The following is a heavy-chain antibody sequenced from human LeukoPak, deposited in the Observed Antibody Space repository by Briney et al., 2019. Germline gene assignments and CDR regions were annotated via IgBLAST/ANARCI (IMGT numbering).Heavy chain of an antibody. Sequence: SETLSLTCTVSGGSIRSYYWSWLRQAPGKGLEWIGFISYSGYTSYSPSLKSRVAISVDTSKSQFSLRLSSLTAADTAIYYCARGRNDNGGMFFDSWGQGTLVTVSS. D-gene: IGHD4-23*01. CDR3: ARGRNDNGGMFFDS. CDR2: ISYSGYT. CDR1: GGSIRSYY. V-gene: IGHV4-59*01. J-gene: IGHJ4*02.